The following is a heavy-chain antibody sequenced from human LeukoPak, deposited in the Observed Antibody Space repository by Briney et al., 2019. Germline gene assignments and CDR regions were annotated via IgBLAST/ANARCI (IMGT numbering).Heavy chain of an antibody. CDR2: IIPIFGTA. Sequence: SVNVSCKASGDTFSSYAISWVRQAPGQGLEWMGGIIPIFGTANYAQKFQGRVTITADTSTRTVYMELTSLTSEDTAVYYCAKDGDSSSGHCDYWGQGTLVTVSS. V-gene: IGHV1-69*06. D-gene: IGHD6-19*01. CDR1: GDTFSSYA. CDR3: AKDGDSSSGHCDY. J-gene: IGHJ4*02.